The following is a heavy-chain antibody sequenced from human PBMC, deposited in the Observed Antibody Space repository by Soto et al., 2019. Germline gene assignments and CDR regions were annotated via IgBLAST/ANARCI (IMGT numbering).Heavy chain of an antibody. CDR1: GYTFTGYY. CDR3: EREGIAAAAYYFDY. J-gene: IGHJ4*02. CDR2: INPNSGGT. D-gene: IGHD6-13*01. V-gene: IGHV1-2*04. Sequence: QVQLVQSGDEVKKPGASVKVSCKASGYTFTGYYMHWVRQAPGQGLEWMGWINPNSGGTNYAQKFQGWVTMTRDTTISTDYMKMRRRRADDPAVYYCEREGIAAAAYYFDYWGQGTLGTVSS.